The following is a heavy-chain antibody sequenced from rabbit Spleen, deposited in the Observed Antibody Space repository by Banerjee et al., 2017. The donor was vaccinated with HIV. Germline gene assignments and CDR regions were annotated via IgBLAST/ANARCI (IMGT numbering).Heavy chain of an antibody. CDR2: IDAGSSGFT. D-gene: IGHD1-1*01. CDR1: GVSFSVSSY. J-gene: IGHJ6*01. V-gene: IGHV1S45*01. Sequence: QEQLEESGGDLVKPGASLTLTCTASGVSFSVSSYMCWVRQAPGKGLEWIACIDAGSSGFTYFASWAKGRFTISKTSSTTVTLQMNSLTAADTATYFCARDTSSSFSSYGMDLWGPGTLVTVS. CDR3: ARDTSSSFSSYGMDL.